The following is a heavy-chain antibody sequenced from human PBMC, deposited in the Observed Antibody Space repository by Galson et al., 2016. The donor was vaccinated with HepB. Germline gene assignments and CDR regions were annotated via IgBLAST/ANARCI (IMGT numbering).Heavy chain of an antibody. J-gene: IGHJ6*02. D-gene: IGHD3-22*01. CDR3: ARDRGPRYYESSGYGMDV. V-gene: IGHV4-31*03. CDR1: GGSISSGGYN. CDR2: FYYSGST. Sequence: TLSLTCTVSGGSISSGGYNWSWIRQHPGKGLEWIGYFYYSGSTYYNPSLKSRVTISVDTSKNQFSLKLSSVIAADTAVYYCARDRGPRYYESSGYGMDVWGQGTTVTVSS.